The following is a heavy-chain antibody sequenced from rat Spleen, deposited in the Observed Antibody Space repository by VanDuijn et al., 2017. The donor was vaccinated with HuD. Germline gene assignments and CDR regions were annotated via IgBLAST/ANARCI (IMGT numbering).Heavy chain of an antibody. J-gene: IGHJ1*01. CDR1: GFTFTNYG. Sequence: EVQLVESGGDLVQPGRSQKLSCSASGFTFTNYGMAWVRQAPTKGLEWVATISFDGSRTYYRDSVKGRFTISRDNAKSTLYLQMDSLRSEDTATYYCAKEITSRDYWYFDFWGPGTMVTVSS. V-gene: IGHV5-29*01. CDR3: AKEITSRDYWYFDF. D-gene: IGHD1-1*01. CDR2: ISFDGSRT.